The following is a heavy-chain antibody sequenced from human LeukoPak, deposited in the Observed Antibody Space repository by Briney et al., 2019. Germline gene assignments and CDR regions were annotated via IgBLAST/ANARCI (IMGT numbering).Heavy chain of an antibody. CDR2: MNPNSGNT. CDR1: GYTFTSYD. CDR3: ARGRFIRASILWWP. D-gene: IGHD2-21*01. V-gene: IGHV1-8*01. Sequence: ASVKVPCKASGYTFTSYDINWVRQATGQGLEWMGWMNPNSGNTGYAQKFQGRVTMTRNTSISTAYMELSSLRSEDTAVYYCARGRFIRASILWWPWGQGTLVTVSS. J-gene: IGHJ4*02.